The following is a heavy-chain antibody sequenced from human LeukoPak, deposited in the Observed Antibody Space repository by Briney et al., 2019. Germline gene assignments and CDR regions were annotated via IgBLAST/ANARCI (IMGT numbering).Heavy chain of an antibody. Sequence: GGSLRLSRAASGFRFSSYSMNWVRQAPGKGLEWVSSISSSSGYIYYADSVKGRFTISRDNAKNSLYLQMNSLRAEDTAVYYCARDPWDTAMIGDYWGQGTLVTVSS. CDR2: ISSSSGYI. J-gene: IGHJ4*02. V-gene: IGHV3-21*01. D-gene: IGHD5-18*01. CDR1: GFRFSSYS. CDR3: ARDPWDTAMIGDY.